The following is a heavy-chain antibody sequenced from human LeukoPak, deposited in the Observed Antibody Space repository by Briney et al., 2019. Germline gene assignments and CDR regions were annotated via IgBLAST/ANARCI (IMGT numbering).Heavy chain of an antibody. V-gene: IGHV4-39*01. Sequence: PSETLSLTCTVSGGSISSSSYYWGWIRQPPGKGLEWIGSIYYSGSTYYNPSLKSRVTISVDTSKNQFSLKLSSVTAADTAVYYRARPWTNQWADLGYWGQGTLVTVSS. CDR2: IYYSGST. CDR3: ARPWTNQWADLGY. J-gene: IGHJ4*02. CDR1: GGSISSSSYY. D-gene: IGHD1-14*01.